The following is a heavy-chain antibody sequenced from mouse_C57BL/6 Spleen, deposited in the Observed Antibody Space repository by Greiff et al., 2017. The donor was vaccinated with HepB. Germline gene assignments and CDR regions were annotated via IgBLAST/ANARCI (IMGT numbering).Heavy chain of an antibody. Sequence: VQLQQSGPGLVQPSQCLSITCTVSGFSLTSYGVHWVRQSPGKGLEWLGVIWRGGSTDYNAAFMSRMSITKDNSKSQVFFKMNSLQADDTAIYYCAKKGYDYDVSWFAYWGQGTLVTVSA. V-gene: IGHV2-5*01. CDR1: GFSLTSYG. CDR2: IWRGGST. J-gene: IGHJ3*01. D-gene: IGHD2-4*01. CDR3: AKKGYDYDVSWFAY.